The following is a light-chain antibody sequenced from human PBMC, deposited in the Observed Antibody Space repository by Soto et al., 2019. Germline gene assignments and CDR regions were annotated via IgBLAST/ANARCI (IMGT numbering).Light chain of an antibody. J-gene: IGKJ1*01. CDR1: QSVSSSY. Sequence: EMVLTQSPGTLSLSPGERATLSSRASQSVSSSYLAWYQQKPGQAPRLLIYGASSRATGIPDRFSGSGSGTDFTLTISRLEPEDFAVYYCQQYGRSPPTFGQGTKVEIK. CDR2: GAS. V-gene: IGKV3-20*01. CDR3: QQYGRSPPT.